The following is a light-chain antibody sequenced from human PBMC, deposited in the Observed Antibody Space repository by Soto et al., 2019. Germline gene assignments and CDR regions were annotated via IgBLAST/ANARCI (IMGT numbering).Light chain of an antibody. V-gene: IGKV3-20*01. CDR1: QSVSSSY. J-gene: IGKJ2*01. Sequence: EIVLTQSPGTLSLSPGERATLSCRASQSVSSSYLAWYQQKPGQAPGLLISGASRRATGIPDRFSGSGSGTDFTLTISRLEPEDFAVYYCQQYGTSPYTFGQGTKLEFK. CDR2: GAS. CDR3: QQYGTSPYT.